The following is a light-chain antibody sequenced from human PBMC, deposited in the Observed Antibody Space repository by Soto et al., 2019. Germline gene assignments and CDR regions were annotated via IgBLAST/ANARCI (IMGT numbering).Light chain of an antibody. J-gene: IGKJ1*01. CDR3: QQYDNWPPWT. V-gene: IGKV3-15*01. CDR1: QSVNSH. Sequence: EIVMPQSPSTLSVSPGESSALACIARQSVNSHLAWFQQEPGQAPRLLIYDASTRATGIPARFSGSGSGTEFTLTISSLQSEDFAVYYCQQYDNWPPWTFGPGTKV. CDR2: DAS.